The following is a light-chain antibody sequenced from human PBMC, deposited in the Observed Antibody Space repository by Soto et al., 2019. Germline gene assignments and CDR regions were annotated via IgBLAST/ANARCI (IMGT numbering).Light chain of an antibody. Sequence: QSVLTQPPSASGTPGQRVTFSCSGSSSNIGTNTVNWYQHLPGTAPKLLIYTNDQRPSGVPDRFSGSKSGTSASLAISGLQSADEADYYCAAWDDSLNGVVFGGGTKLTVL. J-gene: IGLJ2*01. CDR3: AAWDDSLNGVV. CDR2: TND. V-gene: IGLV1-44*01. CDR1: SSNIGTNT.